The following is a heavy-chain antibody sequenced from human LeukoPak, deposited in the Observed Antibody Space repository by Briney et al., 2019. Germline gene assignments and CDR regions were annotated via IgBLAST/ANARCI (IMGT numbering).Heavy chain of an antibody. CDR3: ARQADNNWFDS. CDR2: INPNSGVT. Sequence: SVKVSCKASGYTFTGYYMHWVRQAPGQGLDWMGWINPNSGVTKYAQKFQGRVTMTRDTSISTAYLELNRLSSDDSAVFYCARQADNNWFDSWGQGTLVTVSS. V-gene: IGHV1-2*02. D-gene: IGHD2-15*01. J-gene: IGHJ5*01. CDR1: GYTFTGYY.